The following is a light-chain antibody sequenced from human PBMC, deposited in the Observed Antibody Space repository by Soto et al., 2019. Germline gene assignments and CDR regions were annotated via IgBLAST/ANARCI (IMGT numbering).Light chain of an antibody. Sequence: QSALTQPAAVSGSPGQSITISCTGTSSDVGAYNFVSWYQQYSGKAPKVMIYEVNNRPAGDSNRFSGFKSGNTASLTISGLQAEDEADFNGSSYTNSSNHVFG. J-gene: IGLJ2*01. V-gene: IGLV2-14*01. CDR3: SSYTNSSNHV. CDR1: SSDVGAYNF. CDR2: EVN.